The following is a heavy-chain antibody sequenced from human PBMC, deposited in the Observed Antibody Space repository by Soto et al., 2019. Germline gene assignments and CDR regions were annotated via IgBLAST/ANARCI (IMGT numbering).Heavy chain of an antibody. CDR3: ADDRWAIWSYPYQLTY. CDR1: GFTFSTYA. CDR2: ISYSADST. D-gene: IGHD1-26*01. Sequence: EVQLLESGGGLVQPGGSLRLSCAASGFTFSTYAMSWVRQAPGKGLEWVSSISYSADSTFYADSVKGRFTISRDNSKNTLYLQMNSLRAEDTAVYYCADDRWAIWSYPYQLTYWGQGTLVTVSS. J-gene: IGHJ4*02. V-gene: IGHV3-23*01.